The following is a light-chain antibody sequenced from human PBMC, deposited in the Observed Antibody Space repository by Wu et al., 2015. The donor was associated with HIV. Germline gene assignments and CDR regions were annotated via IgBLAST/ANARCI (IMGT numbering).Light chain of an antibody. CDR1: QGVSNY. V-gene: IGKV1-27*01. Sequence: DIQMTQSPSSLSAFVGDRVTITCRASQGVSNYLAWFQQRPGQVPKPLIFAASTLQSGVPSRFSGSGSGTDFTLTISSLQPEDVATYYCQKYNTAPWTFGQGTKVEMK. CDR3: QKYNTAPWT. J-gene: IGKJ1*01. CDR2: AAS.